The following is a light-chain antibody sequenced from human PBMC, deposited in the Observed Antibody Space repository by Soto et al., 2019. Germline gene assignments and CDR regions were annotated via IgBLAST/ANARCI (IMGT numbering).Light chain of an antibody. CDR3: QQYNSYPKVT. V-gene: IGKV1-5*01. CDR1: QSISDR. CDR2: DAS. Sequence: DIQMTQSPSTLSASVGHRVPITCRASQSISDRLAWYQQKPGKAPKLLIYDASSLESGVPSRCSGSGSGTEFTLTISSLQPDDFATYYCQQYNSYPKVTFGGGTKVDIK. J-gene: IGKJ4*01.